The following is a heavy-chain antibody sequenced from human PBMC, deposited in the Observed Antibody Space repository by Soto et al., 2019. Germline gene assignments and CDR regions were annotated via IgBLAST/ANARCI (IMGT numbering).Heavy chain of an antibody. J-gene: IGHJ4*02. D-gene: IGHD3-10*01. CDR2: ISSSGSTI. CDR3: ARDRYYGSGSYLVDY. V-gene: IGHV3-48*03. CDR1: GFTFSSYE. Sequence: EVQLVESGGGLVQPGGSLRLSCAASGFTFSSYEMNWVRQAPGKGLEWVSYISSSGSTIYYADSVKGRFTISRDNAKNSLYLQMNSPRAEDTAVYYCARDRYYGSGSYLVDYWGQGTLVTVSS.